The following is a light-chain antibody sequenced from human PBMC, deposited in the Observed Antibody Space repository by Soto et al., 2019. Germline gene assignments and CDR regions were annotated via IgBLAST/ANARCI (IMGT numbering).Light chain of an antibody. CDR3: QRRRSWPFT. V-gene: IGKV3-11*01. Sequence: EVVLTQSPATLSLSPGEGATLSCRASQSIGNYLAWYQQNPGQAPRLLSYAKSNRATGIPSRFSGSGSGTVFTVTISSLEPEDFAVYYCQRRRSWPFTFGPGTKVDIK. J-gene: IGKJ3*01. CDR1: QSIGNY. CDR2: AKS.